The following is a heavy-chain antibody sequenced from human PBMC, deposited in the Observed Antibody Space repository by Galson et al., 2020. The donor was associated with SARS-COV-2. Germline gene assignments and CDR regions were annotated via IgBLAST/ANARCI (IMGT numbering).Heavy chain of an antibody. D-gene: IGHD6-19*01. CDR3: AREPTYGYSSGWYKVEDY. V-gene: IGHV4-34*01. J-gene: IGHJ4*02. CDR2: ITHSGRT. CDR1: GGSFSGYY. Sequence: SETLSLTCGVYGGSFSGYYWSWIRQPPGKGLEWIGEITHSGRTNDNPSLNSRVPISVDTSKNQFSLKLSSVTAADTAVYYCAREPTYGYSSGWYKVEDYWGQGTLVTVSS.